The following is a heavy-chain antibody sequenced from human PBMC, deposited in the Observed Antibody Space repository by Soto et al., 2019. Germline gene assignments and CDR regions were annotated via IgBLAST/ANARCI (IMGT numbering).Heavy chain of an antibody. D-gene: IGHD4-17*01. CDR3: ATAHDYGDYGGYAFDI. CDR2: ISYDGSNK. CDR1: GFTFSSYG. Sequence: QVQLVESGGGVVQPGRSLRLSCAASGFTFSSYGMHWVRQAPGKGLEWVAVISYDGSNKYYADSVKGRFTISRDNSKNPLYLQMNSLRAEDTAVYYCATAHDYGDYGGYAFDIWGQGTMVTVSS. V-gene: IGHV3-30*03. J-gene: IGHJ3*02.